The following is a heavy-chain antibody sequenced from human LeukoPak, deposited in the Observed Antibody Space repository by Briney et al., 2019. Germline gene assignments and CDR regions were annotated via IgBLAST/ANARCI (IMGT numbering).Heavy chain of an antibody. CDR3: ASDIAAAGLGY. CDR2: INSDGSST. CDR1: GFTFSNYW. J-gene: IGHJ4*02. Sequence: GGSLRLSCAASGFTFSNYWMHWVRQAPGKGLVWVSRINSDGSSTSYADSVKGRFTISRDNAKNTLYMQMNSLRAEDTAVYYCASDIAAAGLGYWGQGTLVTVSS. D-gene: IGHD6-13*01. V-gene: IGHV3-74*01.